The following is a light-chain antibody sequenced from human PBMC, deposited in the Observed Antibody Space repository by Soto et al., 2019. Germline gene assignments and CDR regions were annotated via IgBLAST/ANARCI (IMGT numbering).Light chain of an antibody. CDR2: DAS. V-gene: IGKV3-11*01. Sequence: EIVLPQSPATLSLSPGERATLSCRASQSVTSYLAWYQYKPGQAPRLLIYDASNRATGIPARFSGSGSGTDFTLTISSLEPEDFAVYYCQQRYSWPRTFGQGTKVEIK. J-gene: IGKJ1*01. CDR1: QSVTSY. CDR3: QQRYSWPRT.